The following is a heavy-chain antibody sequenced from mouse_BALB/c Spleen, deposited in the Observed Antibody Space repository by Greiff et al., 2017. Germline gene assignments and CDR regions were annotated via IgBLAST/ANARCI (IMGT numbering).Heavy chain of an antibody. V-gene: IGHV3-8*02. CDR2: ISYSGST. J-gene: IGHJ4*01. CDR1: GDSITSGY. Sequence: EVQLQESGPSLVKPSQTLSLTCSVTGDSITSGYWNWIRKFPGNKLEYMGYISYSGSTYYNPSLKSRISITRDTSKNQYYLQLNSVTTEDTATYYCARRRNYGSSHYYAMDYWGQGTSVTVSS. D-gene: IGHD1-1*01. CDR3: ARRRNYGSSHYYAMDY.